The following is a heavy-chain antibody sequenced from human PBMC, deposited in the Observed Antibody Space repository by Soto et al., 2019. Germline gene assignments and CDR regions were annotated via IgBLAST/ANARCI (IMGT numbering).Heavy chain of an antibody. J-gene: IGHJ4*02. CDR2: VYTTGST. Sequence: SETLSLTCTVPGGSINTYYWSWIRQSAGKGLEWIGRVYTTGSTNYNPSLKSRVTISVDTSRNQFSLNLRSVTAADTAVYYCARGLKWPDYWGQGTLVTVSS. CDR3: ARGLKWPDY. V-gene: IGHV4-4*07. D-gene: IGHD5-12*01. CDR1: GGSINTYY.